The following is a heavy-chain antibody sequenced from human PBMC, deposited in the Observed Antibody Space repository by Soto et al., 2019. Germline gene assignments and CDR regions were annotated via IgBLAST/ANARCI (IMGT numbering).Heavy chain of an antibody. Sequence: SETLSLTCTVSGGSLSGGTNYWSWVRQSPGKEMEWIGYIYDRGSTNYTPSLDSRVTISVDKSKNQFSLTLTSVTAADTAVYFCARGRGRYSSGWSWFDPWGQGILVTVSS. CDR1: GGSLSGGTNY. D-gene: IGHD6-19*01. CDR2: IYDRGST. V-gene: IGHV4-61*01. J-gene: IGHJ5*02. CDR3: ARGRGRYSSGWSWFDP.